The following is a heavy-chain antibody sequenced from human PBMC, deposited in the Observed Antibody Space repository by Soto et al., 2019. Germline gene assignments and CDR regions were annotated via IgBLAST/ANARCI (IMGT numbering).Heavy chain of an antibody. CDR2: IYWDDDK. J-gene: IGHJ4*02. Sequence: QITLKESGPTLVKPTQTRTLNCTFSEFSLSTSGVGVGWSRQPPGKALEWLALIYWDDDKRYSPSLKSRLTITKDTSKNQVVLIMTNMDPVDTATYYCARANTSSAFDYWGQGTLVTVSS. CDR3: ARANTSSAFDY. D-gene: IGHD6-19*01. CDR1: EFSLSTSGVG. V-gene: IGHV2-5*02.